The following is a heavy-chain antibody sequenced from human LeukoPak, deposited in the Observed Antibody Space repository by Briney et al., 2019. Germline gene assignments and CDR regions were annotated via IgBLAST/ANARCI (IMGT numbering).Heavy chain of an antibody. Sequence: ASVKVSCKASGYTFTGYYMHWVRQAPGQGLEWMGWINPNSGGTNYAQKFQGRVTMTRDTSISTAYMELSRLRSDDTAVYYCARGLYDSSGYYSIGGYWGQGTLVTVPS. V-gene: IGHV1-2*02. CDR2: INPNSGGT. D-gene: IGHD3-22*01. CDR3: ARGLYDSSGYYSIGGY. CDR1: GYTFTGYY. J-gene: IGHJ4*02.